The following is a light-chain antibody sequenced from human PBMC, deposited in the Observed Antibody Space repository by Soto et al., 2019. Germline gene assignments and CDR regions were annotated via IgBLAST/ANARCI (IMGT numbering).Light chain of an antibody. CDR1: QSVDIN. CDR3: QQYNKGPVT. J-gene: IGKJ1*01. Sequence: EIVLTQSPATLSVSPGEIDIRSCRASQSVDINLAWYQQKPGQAPRLLIYGASTRATGIPARFSGSGSGTEFTLAISSLQSEDFALYYCQQYNKGPVTFGQGTKVDIK. V-gene: IGKV3-15*01. CDR2: GAS.